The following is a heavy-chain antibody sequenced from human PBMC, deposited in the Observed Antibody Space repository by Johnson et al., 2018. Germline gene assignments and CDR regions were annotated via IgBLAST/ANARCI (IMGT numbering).Heavy chain of an antibody. CDR1: GFTFSTYA. V-gene: IGHV3-23*04. Sequence: VQLVESGGGLVQXGGSXRLXCAASGFTFSTYAMSWVRQAPGKGLEWVAAISSSGGNTYYADSVKGRFTISREKSKSMLYLQVNSLRGEDTAVYYCAREFERRYYYGMDVWGQGTTVTVSS. D-gene: IGHD1-1*01. CDR2: ISSSGGNT. J-gene: IGHJ6*02. CDR3: AREFERRYYYGMDV.